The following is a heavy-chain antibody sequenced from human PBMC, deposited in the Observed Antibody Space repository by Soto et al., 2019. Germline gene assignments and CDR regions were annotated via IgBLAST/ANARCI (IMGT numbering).Heavy chain of an antibody. D-gene: IGHD7-27*01. CDR1: GFTFSSYA. CDR2: ISGSGGST. J-gene: IGHJ6*02. V-gene: IGHV3-23*01. Sequence: EVQLLESGGGLVQPGGSLRLSCAASGFTFSSYAMSWVRQAPGKGLEWVSAISGSGGSTYYADSVKGRFTISRDNSKNSLYLQMNSLRAGGTAVNYCVWGGSDVWGQGTTVTVCS. CDR3: VWGGSDV.